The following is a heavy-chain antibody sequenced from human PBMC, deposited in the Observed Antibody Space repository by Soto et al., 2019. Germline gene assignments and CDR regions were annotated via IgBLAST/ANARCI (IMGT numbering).Heavy chain of an antibody. CDR1: GYSFTSYW. CDR2: IDPSDSYT. Sequence: GESLKISCKGSGYSFTSYWISWVRQMPGKGLEWMGRIDPSDSYTNYSPSFQGHVTISADKSISTAYLQWSSLKASDTAMYYCARSPGLLWFGELLHGMDVWGQGTTVTVSS. J-gene: IGHJ6*02. D-gene: IGHD3-10*01. V-gene: IGHV5-10-1*01. CDR3: ARSPGLLWFGELLHGMDV.